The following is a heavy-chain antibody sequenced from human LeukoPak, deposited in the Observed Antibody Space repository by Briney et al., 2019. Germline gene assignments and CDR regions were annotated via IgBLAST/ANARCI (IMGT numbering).Heavy chain of an antibody. CDR3: ARGSGLSEY. CDR1: GGSVSSGFYY. D-gene: IGHD3-10*01. CDR2: IYYSGST. Sequence: SETLSLTCTVSGGSVSSGFYYWSWIRQPPGKGLEWIGYIYYSGSTNYNPSLRSRVTIAVDTSNNQFSLKLSSVTAADTAVYYCARGSGLSEYWGQGTLVTVSS. J-gene: IGHJ4*02. V-gene: IGHV4-61*01.